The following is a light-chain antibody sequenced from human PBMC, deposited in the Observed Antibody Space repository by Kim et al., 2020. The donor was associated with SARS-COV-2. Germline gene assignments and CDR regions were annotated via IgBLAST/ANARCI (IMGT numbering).Light chain of an antibody. CDR1: QSVSSSD. CDR3: QQYGSSPLT. V-gene: IGKV3-20*01. J-gene: IGKJ4*01. Sequence: EIVLTQSPGTLSLSPGERATLSCRASQSVSSSDLAWYQQKPGQAPRLLIYGASSRPTGIPDRFSGSGSGTDFTLTISRLEPEDFAVYYCQQYGSSPLTFGGGTKVDIK. CDR2: GAS.